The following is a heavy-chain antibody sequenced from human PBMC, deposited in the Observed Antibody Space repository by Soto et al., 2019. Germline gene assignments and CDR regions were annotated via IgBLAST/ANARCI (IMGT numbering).Heavy chain of an antibody. V-gene: IGHV1-18*01. J-gene: IGHJ4*02. CDR3: ARGRYGDY. CDR1: GYGFTTYG. D-gene: IGHD1-1*01. Sequence: QVHLVQSGAEVKKPGASVTVSCKGSGYGFTTYGITWVRQAPGQGLEWMAWISAHNGNTNYAQKLQGRATVTRDTSTSPAYMELRSLRSDDTAVYYGARGRYGDYWGQGALVTVSS. CDR2: ISAHNGNT.